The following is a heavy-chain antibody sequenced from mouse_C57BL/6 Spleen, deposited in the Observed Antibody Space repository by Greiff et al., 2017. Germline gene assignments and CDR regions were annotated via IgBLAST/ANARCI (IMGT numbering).Heavy chain of an antibody. J-gene: IGHJ4*01. Sequence: EVKLVESEGGLVQPGSSMKLSCTASGFTFSDYYMAWVRQVPEKGLEWVANINYDGSSTYYLDTLKSRFIISRDNAKNILYLQMGSLKSEDTATYYCARDEGWAMDYWGQGTSVTVSS. CDR2: INYDGSST. CDR3: ARDEGWAMDY. V-gene: IGHV5-16*01. CDR1: GFTFSDYY.